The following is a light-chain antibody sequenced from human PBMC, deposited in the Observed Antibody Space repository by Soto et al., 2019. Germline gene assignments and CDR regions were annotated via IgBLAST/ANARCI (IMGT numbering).Light chain of an antibody. CDR1: SSDVGLYNL. J-gene: IGLJ2*01. CDR2: EVN. CDR3: CSYAASGSLL. Sequence: QSALTQPASVAGSPGQSITISCTGTSSDVGLYNLVSWYQQHPGKAPKFMIYEVNKRSSGISFRFSGSKSGNTASLTISGLRAEDEADYYCCSYAASGSLLFGGGTKVTVL. V-gene: IGLV2-23*02.